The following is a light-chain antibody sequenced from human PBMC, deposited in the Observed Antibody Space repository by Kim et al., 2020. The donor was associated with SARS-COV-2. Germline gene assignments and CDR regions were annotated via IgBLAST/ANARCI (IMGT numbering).Light chain of an antibody. Sequence: SYELTQTPSVSVAPGETARIPCGGDNIGSKSVQWYQRRPGQAPVAVMYYDNDRPSGIPDRFSGSNSGNRATLTINRVDAGDEADYFCQVWDSDSDHWVFGGGTQLTVL. V-gene: IGLV3-21*04. CDR2: YDN. CDR3: QVWDSDSDHWV. J-gene: IGLJ3*02. CDR1: NIGSKS.